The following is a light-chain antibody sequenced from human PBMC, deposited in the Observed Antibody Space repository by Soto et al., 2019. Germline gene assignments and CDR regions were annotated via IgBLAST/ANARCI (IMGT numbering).Light chain of an antibody. CDR2: DAS. CDR3: QQSNNWPWT. Sequence: EVLMTQSPATLSVSPGERATLSCRASQSVSGKLAWYQQKPGQAPRLLIYDASTRATGIPASFSGSGSGTEFTLTISSLQSEDFAVYYCQQSNNWPWTFGQGTKVEIK. J-gene: IGKJ1*01. V-gene: IGKV3-15*01. CDR1: QSVSGK.